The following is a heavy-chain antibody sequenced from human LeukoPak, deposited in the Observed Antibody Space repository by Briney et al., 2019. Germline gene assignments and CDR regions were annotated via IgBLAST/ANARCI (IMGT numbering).Heavy chain of an antibody. V-gene: IGHV4-61*02. Sequence: SETLSLTCTVSGGSISSGSYYWSWIRQPAGKGLEWIGRICTSGSTNYNPSLKSRVTISVDASKNQFSLKLSSVTAADTAVYYCASFLAGYYYDSSGFLGIGIDYWGQGTLVTVSS. CDR2: ICTSGST. CDR1: GGSISSGSYY. CDR3: ASFLAGYYYDSSGFLGIGIDY. J-gene: IGHJ4*02. D-gene: IGHD3-22*01.